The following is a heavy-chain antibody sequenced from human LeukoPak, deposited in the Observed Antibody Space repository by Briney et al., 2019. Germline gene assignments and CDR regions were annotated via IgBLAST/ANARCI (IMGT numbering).Heavy chain of an antibody. V-gene: IGHV3-30*04. CDR3: AREISTSSSWYGDDAFDI. D-gene: IGHD6-13*01. Sequence: GRSLRLSCTASGFTFSSYAIHWVRQAPGKGLEWVTLISYEGRSKYYADSVRGRFIISRDNSKNRLFLQMNSLRAEDTAVCYCAREISTSSSWYGDDAFDIWGQGTMVTVSS. J-gene: IGHJ3*02. CDR1: GFTFSSYA. CDR2: ISYEGRSK.